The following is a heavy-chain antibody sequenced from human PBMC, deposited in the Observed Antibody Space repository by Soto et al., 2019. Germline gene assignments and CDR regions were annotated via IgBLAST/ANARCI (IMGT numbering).Heavy chain of an antibody. CDR3: ARDQDYGDYVNWFDP. J-gene: IGHJ5*02. CDR1: GFTFSSYS. D-gene: IGHD4-17*01. Sequence: EVQLVESGGGRVKPGGSLRLSCAASGFTFSSYSMNWVRQAPGKGLEWVSSISSSSSYIYYADSVKGRFTISRDNAKNSLYLQMNSLRAEDTAVYYCARDQDYGDYVNWFDPWGQGTLVTVSS. CDR2: ISSSSSYI. V-gene: IGHV3-21*01.